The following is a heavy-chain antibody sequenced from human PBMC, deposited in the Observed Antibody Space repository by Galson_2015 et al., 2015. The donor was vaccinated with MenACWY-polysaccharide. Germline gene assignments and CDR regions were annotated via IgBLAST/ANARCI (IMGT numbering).Heavy chain of an antibody. CDR1: GFTFSSCA. D-gene: IGHD4-23*01. CDR2: ISGSGGTT. CDR3: AKRMTTVGACDI. Sequence: SLRLSCAASGFTFSSCAMSWVRQAPGKGLEWVSGISGSGGTTYYADSVKGRFTISRDNSKNTLYLRMNSLRAEDTAVYYCAKRMTTVGACDIWVHGTMVTVSA. J-gene: IGHJ3*02. V-gene: IGHV3-23*01.